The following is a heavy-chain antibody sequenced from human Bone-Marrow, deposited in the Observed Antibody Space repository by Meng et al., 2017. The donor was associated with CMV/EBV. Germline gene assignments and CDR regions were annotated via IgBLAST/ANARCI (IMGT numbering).Heavy chain of an antibody. D-gene: IGHD2-2*01. CDR2: IYYSGST. V-gene: IGHV4-30-4*08. Sequence: SETLSLTCAVYGGSFSGYYWSWIRQPPGKGLEWIGYIYYSGSTYYNPSLKSRVTISVDTSKNQFSLKLSSVTAADTAVYYCARDRGRYQLATENWFDPWGQGTLVTVSS. CDR3: ARDRGRYQLATENWFDP. CDR1: GGSFSGYY. J-gene: IGHJ5*02.